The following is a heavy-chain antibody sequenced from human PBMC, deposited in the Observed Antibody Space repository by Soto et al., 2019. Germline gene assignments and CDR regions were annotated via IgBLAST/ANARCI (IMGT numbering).Heavy chain of an antibody. CDR2: IIPIFGTA. V-gene: IGHV1-69*06. D-gene: IGHD5-18*01. J-gene: IGHJ6*02. CDR3: ASGYSYGSAYYYGMAV. Sequence: QVQLVQSGAEVQKPGSSVKVSCKASGGTFSSYAISWVRQAPGQGREWMGGIIPIFGTANYEQKFQGRVTITADKPTSTAYMELRSLSPEATAVYYCASGYSYGSAYYYGMAVWGQGTTVTVSS. CDR1: GGTFSSYA.